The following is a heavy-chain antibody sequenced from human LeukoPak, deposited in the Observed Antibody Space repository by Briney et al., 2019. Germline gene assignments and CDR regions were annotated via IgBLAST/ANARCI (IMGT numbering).Heavy chain of an antibody. D-gene: IGHD1-26*01. J-gene: IGHJ4*02. CDR1: GFAFGTYA. Sequence: GRSLRLSCSASGFAFGTYAMHWVRQAPGKGLEWVAVISYDGSYKDYGDPVKGRFTLSRDNSKSTVFLEMSSLRAEDTAVYHCARARLQWEVRYPRFDSWGQGTLVTVSS. CDR2: ISYDGSYK. V-gene: IGHV3-30*03. CDR3: ARARLQWEVRYPRFDS.